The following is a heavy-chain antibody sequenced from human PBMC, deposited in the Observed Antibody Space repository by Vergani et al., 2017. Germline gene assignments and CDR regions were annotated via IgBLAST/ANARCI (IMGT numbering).Heavy chain of an antibody. CDR3: AIVSGKGKYVSWSQSPYYYYGMDV. CDR2: INPNSGGT. CDR1: GYTFTGYY. Sequence: QVQLVQSGAEVKKPGASVKVSCKASGYTFTGYYMHWVRQAPGQGLEWMGWINPNSGGTNYAQKFTGRVTITRDTSLSTAYMELSRLRSDDTAVYYCAIVSGKGKYVSWSQSPYYYYGMDVWGQGTTVTVSS. D-gene: IGHD1-26*01. J-gene: IGHJ6*02. V-gene: IGHV1-2*02.